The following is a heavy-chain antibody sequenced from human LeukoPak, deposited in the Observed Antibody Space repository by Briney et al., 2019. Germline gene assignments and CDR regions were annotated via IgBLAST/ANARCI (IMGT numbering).Heavy chain of an antibody. CDR3: ARGDENYYDSSGYLDY. CDR2: IYYSGST. CDR1: GGSISSYY. D-gene: IGHD3-22*01. J-gene: IGHJ4*02. V-gene: IGHV4-59*08. Sequence: SETLSLTCTVSGGSISSYYWSWIRQPPGKGLEWIGYIYYSGSTNYNPSLKSRVTMSIDTSKNQFSLKLSSVAAADTAVYYCARGDENYYDSSGYLDYWGQGTLVTVSS.